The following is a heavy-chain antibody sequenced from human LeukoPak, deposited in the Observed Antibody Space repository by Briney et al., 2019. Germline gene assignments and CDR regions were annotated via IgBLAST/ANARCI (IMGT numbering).Heavy chain of an antibody. J-gene: IGHJ4*02. CDR2: VSRSGGSR. CDR1: GFTFSDYG. D-gene: IGHD2-2*01. CDR3: ARDCSSTSCLPFDY. Sequence: GGSLRLSCAASGFTFSDYGMSWVRQAPEKGLEWVSTVSRSGGSRYYADSVQGRFTISRDNSRNTLYLQMNSLRAEDTAVYYCARDCSSTSCLPFDYWGQGTLVTVSS. V-gene: IGHV3-23*01.